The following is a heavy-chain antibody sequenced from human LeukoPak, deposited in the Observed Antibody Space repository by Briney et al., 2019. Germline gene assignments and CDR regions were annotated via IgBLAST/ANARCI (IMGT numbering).Heavy chain of an antibody. J-gene: IGHJ4*02. CDR2: MSHSGIT. Sequence: NPSETLSLTCFVSGYSISSGYYWGWIRQPPGKGLEWIGSMSHSGITYNSPSLQSRVTISVDTSKNQFSLKLRSVTAADTAVYYCARDPADYDSPSWALDYWGQGTLVTVSS. CDR1: GYSISSGYY. V-gene: IGHV4-38-2*02. D-gene: IGHD3-22*01. CDR3: ARDPADYDSPSWALDY.